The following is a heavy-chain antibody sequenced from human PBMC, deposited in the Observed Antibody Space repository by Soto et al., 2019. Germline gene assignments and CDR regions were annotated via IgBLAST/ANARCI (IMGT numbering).Heavy chain of an antibody. CDR3: VRATYFSDSSGYTRCFDS. V-gene: IGHV3-72*01. Sequence: GGSLRLSCAGSGFTLSDHCIDWVRQAPGKGLEWVGRSRDKAQGYSTAYAASVKGRFTTSRDESKKSVYLQMNSLKTEDTAVYYCVRATYFSDSSGYTRCFDSWGQGTLVTVSS. CDR1: GFTLSDHC. J-gene: IGHJ4*02. CDR2: SRDKAQGYST. D-gene: IGHD3-22*01.